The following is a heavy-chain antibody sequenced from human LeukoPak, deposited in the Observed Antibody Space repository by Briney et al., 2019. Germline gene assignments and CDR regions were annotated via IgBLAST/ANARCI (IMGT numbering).Heavy chain of an antibody. D-gene: IGHD3-3*01. Sequence: SETLSLTCTVSGGSISSYYWSWIRQPAGKGLEWIGRIYTSGSTNYNPSLKSRVTMSVDTSKNQFSLKLSSVTAADTAAYYCARSAYDFWSAQSSWSGAFDIWGQGTMVTVSS. CDR2: IYTSGST. CDR3: ARSAYDFWSAQSSWSGAFDI. V-gene: IGHV4-4*07. CDR1: GGSISSYY. J-gene: IGHJ3*02.